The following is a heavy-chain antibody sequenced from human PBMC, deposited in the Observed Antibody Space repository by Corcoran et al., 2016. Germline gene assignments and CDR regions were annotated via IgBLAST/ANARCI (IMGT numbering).Heavy chain of an antibody. D-gene: IGHD3-22*01. CDR3: ARRAPYYYDSSPAGFDP. J-gene: IGHJ5*02. CDR2: IIPIFGTA. CDR1: GGTFSSYA. Sequence: QVQLVQSGAEVKKPGSSVKVSCKASGGTFSSYAISWVRQAPGQGLEWMGGIIPIFGTANYAHKFQGRVTITADKSTSTAYMELSSLRSEDTAVYYCARRAPYYYDSSPAGFDPWGQGTLVTVSS. V-gene: IGHV1-69*06.